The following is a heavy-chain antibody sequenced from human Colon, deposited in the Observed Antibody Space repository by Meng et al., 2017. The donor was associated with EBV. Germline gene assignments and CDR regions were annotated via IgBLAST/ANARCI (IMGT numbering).Heavy chain of an antibody. D-gene: IGHD3-10*01. J-gene: IGHJ1*01. CDR2: IPHRGSS. CDR1: GDSINKDTR. Sequence: QVRLSDTCHALVSLSSRVFILCDSSGDSINKDTRCACVRQHPGKGLEWIGDIPHRGSSAYNPSLKSRVSMSIVKSKNQFSLKLTSVTAADTAVYHCLRGSGGSVWGQGTLVTVSS. CDR3: LRGSGGSV. V-gene: IGHV4-55*08.